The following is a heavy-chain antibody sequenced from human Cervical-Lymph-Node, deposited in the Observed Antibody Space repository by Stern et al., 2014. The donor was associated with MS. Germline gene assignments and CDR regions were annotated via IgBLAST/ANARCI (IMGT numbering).Heavy chain of an antibody. CDR1: GFKFDDYA. CDR3: TKGDSSGAMYYFDH. Sequence: EVQLVESGGGLVQPGRSLRLPCVASGFKFDDYAMHWVRQAPGKSPEWVAGIRWNGEKITYADSVKGRFTISRDNAKNSLFLHMKDLRPEDTALYYCTKGDSSGAMYYFDHWGQGNLVTVSS. CDR2: IRWNGEKI. J-gene: IGHJ4*02. D-gene: IGHD6-19*01. V-gene: IGHV3-9*01.